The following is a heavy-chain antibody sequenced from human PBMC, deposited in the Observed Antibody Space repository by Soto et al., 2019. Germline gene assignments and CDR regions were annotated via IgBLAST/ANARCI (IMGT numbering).Heavy chain of an antibody. CDR3: ARAYGIWAFDI. CDR1: GGSISSGGYY. V-gene: IGHV4-31*01. J-gene: IGHJ3*02. Sequence: QVQLQESGPGLVKPSQTLSLTCTVSGGSISSGGYYWSWNRQHPGKGLEWIGYIYYIGSTYYNPXXXXXXXXXVXXXXXXXXXXXSSVTXXXXXXXYCARAYGIWAFDIWGQGTMVTVSS. CDR2: IYYIGST. D-gene: IGHD2-21*02.